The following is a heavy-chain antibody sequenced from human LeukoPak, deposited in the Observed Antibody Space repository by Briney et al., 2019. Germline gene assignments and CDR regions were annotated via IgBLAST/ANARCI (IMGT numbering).Heavy chain of an antibody. CDR2: IYYSGST. CDR1: GGSISSGSYY. J-gene: IGHJ4*02. D-gene: IGHD3-22*01. V-gene: IGHV4-39*07. CDR3: ARDLGDSSGYSFDY. Sequence: PSETLSLTCTVSGGSISSGSYYWGWIRQPPGKGLEWIGSIYYSGSTYYNPSLKSRVTISVDTSKNQFSLKLSSVTAADTAVYYCARDLGDSSGYSFDYWGQGTLVTVSS.